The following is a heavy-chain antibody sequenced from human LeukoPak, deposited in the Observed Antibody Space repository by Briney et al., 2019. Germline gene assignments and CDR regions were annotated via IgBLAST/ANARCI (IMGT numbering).Heavy chain of an antibody. CDR1: GYTFTGYY. CDR2: MNPNSGYT. D-gene: IGHD6-13*01. CDR3: ASGPQQLAVGY. Sequence: ASVKVSCKASGYTFTGYYMHWVRQAPGQGLEWMGWMNPNSGYTGYAQKFQGRVTMTRNTSISTAYMELSSLRSEDTAVYYCASGPQQLAVGYWGQGTLVTVSS. V-gene: IGHV1-8*02. J-gene: IGHJ4*02.